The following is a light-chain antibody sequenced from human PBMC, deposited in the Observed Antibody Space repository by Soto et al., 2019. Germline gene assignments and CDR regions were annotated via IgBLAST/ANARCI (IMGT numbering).Light chain of an antibody. V-gene: IGKV2-24*01. CDR2: EIS. CDR3: MQATGFPRT. J-gene: IGKJ1*01. Sequence: EIVMTQTPLSSPVTLGQPASISCRSSQSLVHDNGNTYLSWLQQRPGQPPRLLIYEISNRLSGVPDRFSGSGAGTDFTLEISRVEPEDVGIYYCMQATGFPRTFGQGTKVEIK. CDR1: QSLVHDNGNTY.